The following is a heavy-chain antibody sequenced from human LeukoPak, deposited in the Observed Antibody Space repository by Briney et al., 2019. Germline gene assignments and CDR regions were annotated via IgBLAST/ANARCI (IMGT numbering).Heavy chain of an antibody. D-gene: IGHD1-26*01. CDR3: ATAVDSGAPYYMDV. CDR1: GYTLTELS. Sequence: ASVKVSCKVSGYTLTELSMHWVRQAPGKGLEWMGGFDPEDGETIYAQRFQGRVTMTEDTSTDTAYMELSSLRSEDTAVYYCATAVDSGAPYYMDVWGKGTTVTVSS. CDR2: FDPEDGET. J-gene: IGHJ6*03. V-gene: IGHV1-24*01.